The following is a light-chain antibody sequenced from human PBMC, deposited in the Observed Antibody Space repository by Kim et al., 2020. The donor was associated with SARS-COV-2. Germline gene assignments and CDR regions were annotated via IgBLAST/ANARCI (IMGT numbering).Light chain of an antibody. CDR2: DVS. CDR1: NSDVGAYNY. V-gene: IGLV2-14*03. CDR3: TSYTTSGTLV. Sequence: GQSITISCTGTNSDVGAYNYVSWYQQHPGKAPKLMIYDVSRRPSWVSNRFSGSKSGNTASLTISGLQAEDEADYYCTSYTTSGTLVFGTGTKVTVL. J-gene: IGLJ1*01.